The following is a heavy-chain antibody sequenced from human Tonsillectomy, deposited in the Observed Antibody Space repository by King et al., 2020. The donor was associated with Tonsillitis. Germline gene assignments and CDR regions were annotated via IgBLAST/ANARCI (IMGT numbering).Heavy chain of an antibody. Sequence: LQLQESGPGLVKPSETLSLTCTVSGGSISSSSYYWGWIRQPPGKGLEWIGSIYYSGSTYYNPSLKSRVTISVDTSKNQFSLKLSSVTAADTAVYYCARQYGSGSYYPTPELDYWGHGTLVTVSS. J-gene: IGHJ4*01. D-gene: IGHD3-10*01. CDR3: ARQYGSGSYYPTPELDY. CDR2: IYYSGST. V-gene: IGHV4-39*01. CDR1: GGSISSSSYY.